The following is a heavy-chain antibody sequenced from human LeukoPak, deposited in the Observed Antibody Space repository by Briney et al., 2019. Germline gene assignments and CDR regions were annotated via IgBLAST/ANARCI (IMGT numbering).Heavy chain of an antibody. D-gene: IGHD6-6*01. V-gene: IGHV5-51*01. Sequence: GESLKISCKGSGYSFTSYWIGWVRQMPGKGLEWMGIIYPGDSDTRYSPSLQGQVTISADKSISTAYLQWSSLKASDTAMYCARHVVVGSSSSGGYYYCYMDVWGKGTTVTVSS. CDR3: ARHVVVGSSSSGGYYYCYMDV. CDR1: GYSFTSYW. CDR2: IYPGDSDT. J-gene: IGHJ6*03.